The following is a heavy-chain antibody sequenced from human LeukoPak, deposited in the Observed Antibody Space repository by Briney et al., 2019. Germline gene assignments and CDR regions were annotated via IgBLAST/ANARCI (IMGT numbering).Heavy chain of an antibody. V-gene: IGHV3-21*01. Sequence: GGSLRLSCAASGFTFSSYSMNWVRQAPGKGLEWVSSISSSSSYIYYADSVKGRFTISRDNAKNSLYLQMNSLRAEDTAVYYCARVGYCSSTSCHDLDYWGQGTLVTVSS. D-gene: IGHD2-2*01. CDR1: GFTFSSYS. J-gene: IGHJ4*02. CDR2: ISSSSSYI. CDR3: ARVGYCSSTSCHDLDY.